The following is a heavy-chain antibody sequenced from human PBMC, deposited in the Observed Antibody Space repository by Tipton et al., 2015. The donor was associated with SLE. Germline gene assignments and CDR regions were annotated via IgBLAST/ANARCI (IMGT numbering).Heavy chain of an antibody. J-gene: IGHJ4*02. CDR2: IKEDGSDI. CDR3: ARGGMSRNDY. D-gene: IGHD6-13*01. V-gene: IGHV3-7*04. CDR1: GFSFSSFT. Sequence: SLRLSCAASGFSFSSFTMTWVRQAPGKGLEWVANIKEDGSDIYYVDSVKGRFTISRDNAKNSLYLQMNSLRVEDTAMYYCARGGMSRNDYWGQGTLVTVSS.